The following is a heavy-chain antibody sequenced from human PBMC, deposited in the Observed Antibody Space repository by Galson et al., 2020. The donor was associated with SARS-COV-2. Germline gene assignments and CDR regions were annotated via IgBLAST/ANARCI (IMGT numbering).Heavy chain of an antibody. CDR2: ISYDGSNK. J-gene: IGHJ3*02. Sequence: GESLKISCAASGFTFSSFGMPWVRQAPGKGLEWVAVISYDGSNKYYADSVKGRFTISRDNSKNTLYLQMNSLRAEDTAVYYCAKYRGTYSLFDAFDIWGQGTMVTVSS. CDR3: AKYRGTYSLFDAFDI. D-gene: IGHD2-21*01. CDR1: GFTFSSFG. V-gene: IGHV3-30*18.